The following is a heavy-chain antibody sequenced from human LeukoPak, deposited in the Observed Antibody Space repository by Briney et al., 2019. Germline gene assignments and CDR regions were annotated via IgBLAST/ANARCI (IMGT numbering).Heavy chain of an antibody. V-gene: IGHV4-38-2*02. CDR3: ARGAPATEDYYLDV. CDR2: MSHGGSS. Sequence: PSETLSLTCSVSGSSISRGNYWGWIRQPPGKGLEWLGSMSHGGSSDYNPSLKSRVTILLDTSKNHFSLKLTSVTAADTAMYYCARGAPATEDYYLDVWGKGTTVIVSS. J-gene: IGHJ6*03. CDR1: GSSISRGNY.